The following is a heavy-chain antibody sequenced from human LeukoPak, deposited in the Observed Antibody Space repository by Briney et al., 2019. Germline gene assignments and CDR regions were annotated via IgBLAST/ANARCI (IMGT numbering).Heavy chain of an antibody. CDR3: ARGRYYYGSGSYPFDY. J-gene: IGHJ4*02. CDR1: GGSISSYY. D-gene: IGHD3-10*01. V-gene: IGHV4-59*12. CDR2: IYYSGST. Sequence: SETLSLTCTVSGGSISSYYWSWIRQPPGKGLEWIGYIYYSGSTNYNPSLKSRVTISVDRSKNQFSLKLSSVTAADTAVYYCARGRYYYGSGSYPFDYWGQGTLVTVSS.